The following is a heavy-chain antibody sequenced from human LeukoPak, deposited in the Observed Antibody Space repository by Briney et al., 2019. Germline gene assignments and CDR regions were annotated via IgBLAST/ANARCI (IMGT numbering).Heavy chain of an antibody. D-gene: IGHD2-21*02. Sequence: SETLSLTCAVSGGSISSSNWWSWVRQPPGKGLEWIGEIYHSGSTNYNPSLKSRVTISVDKSKNQFSLKLSSVTAADTAVYYCARLAGLRCGFVGRGDCYSPQRGLDYWGQGTLVTVSS. V-gene: IGHV4-4*02. CDR2: IYHSGST. J-gene: IGHJ4*02. CDR3: ARLAGLRCGFVGRGDCYSPQRGLDY. CDR1: GGSISSSNW.